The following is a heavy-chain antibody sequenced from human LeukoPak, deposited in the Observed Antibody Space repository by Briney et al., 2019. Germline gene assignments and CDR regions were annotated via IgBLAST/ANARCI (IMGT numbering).Heavy chain of an antibody. J-gene: IGHJ3*01. CDR1: GFTFTNYA. Sequence: SGGSLRLSCAASGFTFTNYAVHWVRQAPGKGLEWVALISDDGSNKYYTNSVKGRFTISRDNSKNTLYLQMNSLRAEDTAVYYCATRTSGAFGFWGQGTMVIVS. CDR2: ISDDGSNK. V-gene: IGHV3-30-3*01. CDR3: ATRTSGAFGF.